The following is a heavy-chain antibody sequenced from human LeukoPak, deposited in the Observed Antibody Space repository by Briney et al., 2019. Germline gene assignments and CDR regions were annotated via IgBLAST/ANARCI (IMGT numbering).Heavy chain of an antibody. Sequence: SETLSLTCTLSGGSITNTKYYWGWIRQPPGKGLEWIGSICYTGSTYYNPSLMSRVTMSEDTSKNQFALNLSSVTAADTDLYYCTRHTGYISGQYSNHEDSWGQGTLVTVSS. CDR1: GGSITNTKYY. D-gene: IGHD4-11*01. CDR2: ICYTGST. J-gene: IGHJ4*02. V-gene: IGHV4-39*01. CDR3: TRHTGYISGQYSNHEDS.